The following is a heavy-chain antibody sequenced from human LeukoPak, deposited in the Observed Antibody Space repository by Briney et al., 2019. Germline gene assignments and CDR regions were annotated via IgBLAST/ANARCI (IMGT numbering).Heavy chain of an antibody. Sequence: GGSLGLSCAAAGITFDSYAMSWVRQAPGKGLEWISVITGSGGRTSYADSVKGRFIISRNNSKNTLHLQMHSLRAEDTAVYYCVKEKLAYCGGDCFGEYFQDWGQGTLVTVSS. D-gene: IGHD2-21*02. CDR2: ITGSGGRT. V-gene: IGHV3-23*01. CDR3: VKEKLAYCGGDCFGEYFQD. CDR1: GITFDSYA. J-gene: IGHJ1*01.